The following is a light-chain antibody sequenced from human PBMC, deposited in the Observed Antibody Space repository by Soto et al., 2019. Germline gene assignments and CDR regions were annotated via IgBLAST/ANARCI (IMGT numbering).Light chain of an antibody. J-gene: IGKJ4*01. Sequence: DIQLTQSPSFLSASVGDRVTITCWASQGIYNYLAWYQQNPGKAPKLLIYSAFSMQSGIPSRFSGSASGTEYTLTISSLQPEDFATYYCQQLNSSPLTFAGGTK. V-gene: IGKV1-9*01. CDR2: SAF. CDR3: QQLNSSPLT. CDR1: QGIYNY.